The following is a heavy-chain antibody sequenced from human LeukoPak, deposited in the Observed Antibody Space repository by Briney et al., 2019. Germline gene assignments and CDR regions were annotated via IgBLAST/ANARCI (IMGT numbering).Heavy chain of an antibody. V-gene: IGHV1-18*01. Sequence: ASVKVSCKASGYTFTSYGISWVRQAPGQGLEWMGWISAYNGNTNYAQKLQGRVTMTTDTSTSTAYMELSSLRSEDTAVYYCAANPGEYYYDSSGYYLRGLGYWGQGTLVTVSS. J-gene: IGHJ4*02. D-gene: IGHD3-22*01. CDR2: ISAYNGNT. CDR3: AANPGEYYYDSSGYYLRGLGY. CDR1: GYTFTSYG.